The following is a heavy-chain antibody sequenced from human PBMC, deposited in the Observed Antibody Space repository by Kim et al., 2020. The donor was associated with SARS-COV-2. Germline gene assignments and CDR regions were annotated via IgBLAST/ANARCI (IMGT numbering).Heavy chain of an antibody. Sequence: PTYAQGFTGRFVFSLDTSVSTAYLQISSLKAEDTAVYYCARDSSGWYFDYWGQGTLVTVSS. CDR3: ARDSSGWYFDY. CDR2: P. J-gene: IGHJ4*02. D-gene: IGHD6-19*01. V-gene: IGHV7-4-1*02.